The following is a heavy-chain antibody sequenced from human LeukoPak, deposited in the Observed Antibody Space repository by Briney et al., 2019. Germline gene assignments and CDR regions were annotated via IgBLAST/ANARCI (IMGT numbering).Heavy chain of an antibody. CDR1: GGSISSSSYY. Sequence: SETLSLTCTVSGGSISSSSYYWGWLRQPPGKGLEWIGSIYYSGSTYYNPSLKSRDNISVDTSKSQFSLKLSSVTAADTAVYYCASIAYCSGGSCSDYWGQGTLVTVSS. J-gene: IGHJ4*02. D-gene: IGHD2-15*01. CDR2: IYYSGST. CDR3: ASIAYCSGGSCSDY. V-gene: IGHV4-39*07.